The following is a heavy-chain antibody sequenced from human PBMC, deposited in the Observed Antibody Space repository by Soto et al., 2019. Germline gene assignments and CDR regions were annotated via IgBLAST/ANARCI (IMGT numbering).Heavy chain of an antibody. V-gene: IGHV1-69*13. J-gene: IGHJ5*02. D-gene: IGHD3-10*01. CDR2: IIPIFGTA. CDR1: GGTFSSYA. CDR3: ARDQVYMVRGDNGFDP. Sequence: ASVKVSCKASGGTFSSYAISWVRQAPGQGLEWMGGIIPIFGTANYAQKFQGRVTITADESTSTAYMELSSLRSEDTAVYYCARDQVYMVRGDNGFDPWGQGTLVTVSS.